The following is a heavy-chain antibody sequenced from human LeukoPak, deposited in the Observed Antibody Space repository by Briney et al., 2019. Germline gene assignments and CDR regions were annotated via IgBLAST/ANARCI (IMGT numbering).Heavy chain of an antibody. CDR1: GFTFSSYS. J-gene: IGHJ4*02. Sequence: GGSLRLSCAASGFTFSSYSMNWVRQAPGKGLEWVSLIGWDGTNIDYADSVKGRFTISRDNSKNFVYLQMHSLRTEDTALYYCTKDMEWGMDVWGQGTLVIVSS. V-gene: IGHV3-43*01. CDR2: IGWDGTNI. CDR3: TKDMEWGMDV. D-gene: IGHD3-3*01.